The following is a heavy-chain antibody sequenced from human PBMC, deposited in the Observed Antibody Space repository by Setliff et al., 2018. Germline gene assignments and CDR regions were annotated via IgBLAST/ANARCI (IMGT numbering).Heavy chain of an antibody. D-gene: IGHD3-10*01. CDR2: ISHSGNT. CDR3: ARVLVLGYNWFDP. Sequence: SETLSLTFAVYGESFSGYFWSWIRQTPEKGLEWIGEISHSGNTQYNPSFKSRVTISIDTSKNQFSLQVNSVTAADTAVYFCARVLVLGYNWFDPWGQGTLVTVS. J-gene: IGHJ5*02. CDR1: GESFSGYF. V-gene: IGHV4-34*01.